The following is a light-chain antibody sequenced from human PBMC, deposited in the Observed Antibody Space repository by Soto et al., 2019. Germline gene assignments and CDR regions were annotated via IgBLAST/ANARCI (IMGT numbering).Light chain of an antibody. Sequence: EIVLTQSPDTLSLSPGERATLSCRASQSVRSNYLAWYQQKPGQAPRFLIYDASSRATGIPDSFSGSGSGKDFTLTSSRLEPEDFAVYYCQQYGSSPLTFGGGTKVEIK. J-gene: IGKJ4*01. CDR1: QSVRSNY. V-gene: IGKV3-20*01. CDR2: DAS. CDR3: QQYGSSPLT.